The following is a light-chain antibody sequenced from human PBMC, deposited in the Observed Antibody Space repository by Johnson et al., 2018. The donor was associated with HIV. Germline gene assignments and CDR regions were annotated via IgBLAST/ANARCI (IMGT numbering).Light chain of an antibody. Sequence: QSVLTQPPSVSAAPGQKVTISCSGSSSNIGKNYVSWYQQLPGTAPKLLIYDNNKRPSGIPDRFSASKSATSAALGITGLQTGDEADYYCGTWDSSLSDYVFGTGTKVTVL. CDR1: SSNIGKNY. V-gene: IGLV1-51*01. CDR2: DNN. J-gene: IGLJ1*01. CDR3: GTWDSSLSDYV.